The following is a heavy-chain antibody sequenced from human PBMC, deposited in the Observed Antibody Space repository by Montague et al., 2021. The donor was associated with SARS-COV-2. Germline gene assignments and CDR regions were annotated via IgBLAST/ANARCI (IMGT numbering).Heavy chain of an antibody. Sequence: SETLSLTCTVSGGSVSSGSYYWSWIRQPPGKGLEWIGYIYYSGSTNYNPSLKSRVTISVDTAVYYCATSLSGGYYDILTGYYSGYYYGMDVWGQGTTVTVPS. J-gene: IGHJ6*02. V-gene: IGHV4-61*01. CDR3: GYYYGMDV. CDR2: IYYSGST. CDR1: GGSVSSGSYY. D-gene: IGHD3-9*01.